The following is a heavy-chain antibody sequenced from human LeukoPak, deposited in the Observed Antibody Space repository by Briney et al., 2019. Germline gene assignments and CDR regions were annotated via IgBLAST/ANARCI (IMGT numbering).Heavy chain of an antibody. CDR2: SNPYNGNT. CDR3: ARTYYYDSSGYSAFDI. D-gene: IGHD3-22*01. J-gene: IGHJ3*02. V-gene: IGHV1-18*01. Sequence: ASVKVSFKASGYTFTSHGISWVRQAPGQGLEWMGWSNPYNGNTNYAQKIQGRVTMTTDTSTSTAYMELRSLTPDDTAVYYCARTYYYDSSGYSAFDIWGQGTMVTVSS. CDR1: GYTFTSHG.